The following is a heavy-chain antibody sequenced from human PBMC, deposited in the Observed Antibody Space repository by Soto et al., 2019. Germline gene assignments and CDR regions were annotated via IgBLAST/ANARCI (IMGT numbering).Heavy chain of an antibody. Sequence: GGSLRLSCAASGFTFNTAWMSWVRQAPGKGLEWVGRIKSKTDGGTTDYAAPVKGRFTISRDDSKNTLYLQMNSLKTEDTAVYYCTSSAAYSSSWLIWGQGTMVTV. CDR1: GFTFNTAW. CDR2: IKSKTDGGTT. J-gene: IGHJ3*02. D-gene: IGHD6-13*01. CDR3: TSSAAYSSSWLI. V-gene: IGHV3-15*01.